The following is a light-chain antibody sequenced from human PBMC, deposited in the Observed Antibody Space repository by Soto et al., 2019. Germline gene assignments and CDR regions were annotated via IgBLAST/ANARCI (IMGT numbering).Light chain of an antibody. CDR3: QQSYSKT. CDR1: QSVSTY. J-gene: IGKJ1*01. V-gene: IGKV1-39*01. CDR2: LAS. Sequence: DIQMTQSPSSLSASVGDRVTITCRASQSVSTYLNWYQQKPGKAPKLLIYLASPLQSGVPSRFSGGGSGTDFTLTISSLQPEDFANYYCQQSYSKTFGQGTKVEIK.